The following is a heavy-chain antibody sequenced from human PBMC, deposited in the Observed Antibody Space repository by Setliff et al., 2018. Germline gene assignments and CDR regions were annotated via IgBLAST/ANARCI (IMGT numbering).Heavy chain of an antibody. D-gene: IGHD1-26*01. CDR1: GFTFSTYS. V-gene: IGHV3-21*05. CDR2: ISGSGGDI. J-gene: IGHJ6*03. Sequence: GGSLRLSCAASGFTFSTYSFNWVRQAPGKGLELLAYISGSGGDIYYADSVKGRFTISRDNAKNSLYLQMNSLRAEDTAVYYCARLVDYYYYYMDVWGKGTTVTVSS. CDR3: ARLVDYYYYYMDV.